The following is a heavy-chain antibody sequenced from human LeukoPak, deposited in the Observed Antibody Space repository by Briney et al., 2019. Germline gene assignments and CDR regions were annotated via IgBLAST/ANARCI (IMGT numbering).Heavy chain of an antibody. CDR2: INPNSGGT. V-gene: IGHV1-2*06. CDR1: GGTFSSYA. J-gene: IGHJ4*02. D-gene: IGHD3-22*01. CDR3: ARDGAPWYYYDSTGTPTLDY. Sequence: ASVKVSCKASGGTFSSYAISWVRQAPGQGLEWMGRINPNSGGTNYAQKFQGRVTMTRDTSISTAYMELSRLRSDDTAVYYCARDGAPWYYYDSTGTPTLDYWGQGTLVTVSS.